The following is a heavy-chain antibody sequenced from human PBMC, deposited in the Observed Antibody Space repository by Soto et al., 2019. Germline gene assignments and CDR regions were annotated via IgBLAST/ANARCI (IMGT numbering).Heavy chain of an antibody. CDR3: ARESKAALDY. CDR2: IRYDGSNK. Sequence: GGSLRLSCAASGSTFSGYGMHWVHQAPGKGLEWVAIIRYDGSNKYYADSVKGRFTISRDNSNNILYLQMNGLRAEDTAVYYCARESKAALDYWGQGTLVTVSS. CDR1: GSTFSGYG. J-gene: IGHJ4*02. D-gene: IGHD2-15*01. V-gene: IGHV3-33*01.